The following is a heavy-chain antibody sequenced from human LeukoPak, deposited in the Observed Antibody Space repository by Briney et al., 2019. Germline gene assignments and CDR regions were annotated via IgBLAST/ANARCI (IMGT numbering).Heavy chain of an antibody. V-gene: IGHV4-34*01. Sequence: PSETLSLTCAVYGGSFSGYYWSWIRQPPGKGLEWIGEINHSGSTNYNPSLKSRVTISVDTSKNQFSLKLSSVTAADTAVYYCARGGYYGDYGYWGQGILVTVSS. CDR3: ARGGYYGDYGY. CDR2: INHSGST. J-gene: IGHJ4*02. D-gene: IGHD4-17*01. CDR1: GGSFSGYY.